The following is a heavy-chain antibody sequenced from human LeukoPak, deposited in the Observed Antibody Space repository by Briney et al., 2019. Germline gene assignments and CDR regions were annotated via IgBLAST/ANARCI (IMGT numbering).Heavy chain of an antibody. CDR2: ISYDGSNK. Sequence: GGSLRLSCAASGFTFSSYGMHWVRQAPGKGLEWVAVISYDGSNKYYADSVKGRFTISRDNSKNTLYLQMNSLRAEGTAVYYCAKEPYGYIAAAHFDYWGQGTLVTVSS. J-gene: IGHJ4*02. V-gene: IGHV3-30*18. CDR1: GFTFSSYG. D-gene: IGHD6-13*01. CDR3: AKEPYGYIAAAHFDY.